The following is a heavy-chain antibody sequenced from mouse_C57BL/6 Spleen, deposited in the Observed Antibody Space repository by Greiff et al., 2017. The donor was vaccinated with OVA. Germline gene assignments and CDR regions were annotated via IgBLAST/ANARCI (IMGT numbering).Heavy chain of an antibody. CDR1: GFTFSDYG. D-gene: IGHD2-10*01. J-gene: IGHJ2*01. Sequence: EVQLQQSGGGLVKPGGSLKLSCAASGFTFSDYGMHWVRQAPEKGLEWVAYISSGSSTIYYADTVKGRFTISRDNAKNTLFLQMTSLRSEDTAMYYCARAYWDYFDYWGQGTTLTVSS. CDR2: ISSGSSTI. CDR3: ARAYWDYFDY. V-gene: IGHV5-17*01.